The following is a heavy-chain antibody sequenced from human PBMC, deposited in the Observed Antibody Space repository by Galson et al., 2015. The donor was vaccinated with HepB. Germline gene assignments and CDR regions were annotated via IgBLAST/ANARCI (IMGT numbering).Heavy chain of an antibody. D-gene: IGHD6-13*01. CDR3: AREGVRRGGRKQQLVPFDP. Sequence: SVKVSCKASGYTFTSYAMNWVRQAPGQGLEWMGWINTNTGNPTYAQGFTGRFVFSLDTSVSTAYLQISSLKAEDTAVYYCAREGVRRGGRKQQLVPFDPWGQGTLVTVSS. CDR2: INTNTGNP. J-gene: IGHJ5*02. CDR1: GYTFTSYA. V-gene: IGHV7-4-1*02.